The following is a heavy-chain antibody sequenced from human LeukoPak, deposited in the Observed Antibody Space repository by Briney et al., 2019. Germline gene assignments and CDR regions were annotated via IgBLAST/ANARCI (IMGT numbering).Heavy chain of an antibody. CDR1: GDSISDYL. CDR3: ARGVMTAIFAFDI. V-gene: IGHV4-4*07. J-gene: IGHJ3*02. D-gene: IGHD2-21*02. CDR2: IYTNGIT. Sequence: SETLSLTRTVSGDSISDYLWSWIRQPAGRGLELIGRIYTNGITNYNPSLKSRVTTSVDTSKNQLSLRLSSVTAADTAVYYCARGVMTAIFAFDIWGQGTMVTVSS.